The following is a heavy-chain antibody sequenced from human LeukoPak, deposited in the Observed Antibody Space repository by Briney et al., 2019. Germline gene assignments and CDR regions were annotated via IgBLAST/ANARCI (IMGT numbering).Heavy chain of an antibody. Sequence: GGSLRLSCAASGFTFSSYAMSWVRQAPGKGLEWVSAISGSGGSTYYADSVKGRFTISRDNSKNTLYLQMNSLRAEDTAVYYCARHDYDSSGYYWPYWYFDLWGRGTLVTVSS. CDR3: ARHDYDSSGYYWPYWYFDL. D-gene: IGHD3-22*01. CDR1: GFTFSSYA. J-gene: IGHJ2*01. CDR2: ISGSGGST. V-gene: IGHV3-23*01.